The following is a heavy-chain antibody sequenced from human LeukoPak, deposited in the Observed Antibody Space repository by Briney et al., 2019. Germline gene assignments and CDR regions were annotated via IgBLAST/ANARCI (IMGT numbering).Heavy chain of an antibody. CDR3: ARELWFGELLTYFDY. D-gene: IGHD3-10*01. V-gene: IGHV3-21*01. CDR1: GFTFSSYS. J-gene: IGHJ4*02. CDR2: ISSSSSYI. Sequence: RGSLRLSCAASGFTFSSYSMYWVRQAPGKGLEWVSSISSSSSYIYYADSVKGRFTISRDNAKNSLYLQMNSLRAEDTAVYYCARELWFGELLTYFDYWGQGTLVTVSS.